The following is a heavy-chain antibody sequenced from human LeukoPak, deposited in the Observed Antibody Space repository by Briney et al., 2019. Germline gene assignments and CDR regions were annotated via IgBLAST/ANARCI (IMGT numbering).Heavy chain of an antibody. Sequence: SETLSLTCTVSGGSISTYYWNWIRQPPGKGLEWIGYIYYSGSTNYNPSLTGRVTISVDTSKNQFSLKLSSVTAADTAVYYCAREYNYYDSSGWDAFEIWGKGTMVTVSS. V-gene: IGHV4-59*01. D-gene: IGHD3-22*01. CDR3: AREYNYYDSSGWDAFEI. CDR2: IYYSGST. CDR1: GGSISTYY. J-gene: IGHJ3*02.